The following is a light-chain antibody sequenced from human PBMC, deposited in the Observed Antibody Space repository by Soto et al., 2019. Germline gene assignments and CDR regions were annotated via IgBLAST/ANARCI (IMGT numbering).Light chain of an antibody. J-gene: IGLJ2*01. V-gene: IGLV1-44*01. Sequence: QSVLTQPTSASGTPGQRVTISCSGSSSNIGSNTVNWYQQLPGTAPKLLIYGQNQRPSGVPDRVSGSKSGTSASLAISGLQSEDEADYYCAVWDVSLDGRVFGGGTKLSVL. CDR3: AVWDVSLDGRV. CDR2: GQN. CDR1: SSNIGSNT.